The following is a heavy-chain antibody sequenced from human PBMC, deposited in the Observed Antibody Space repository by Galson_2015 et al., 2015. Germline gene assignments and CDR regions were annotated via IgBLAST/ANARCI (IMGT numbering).Heavy chain of an antibody. CDR3: AKVSQLWLLVSYFDY. CDR1: GFTFSSYA. J-gene: IGHJ4*02. V-gene: IGHV3-23*01. D-gene: IGHD5-18*01. CDR2: ISGSGGST. Sequence: SLRLSCAASGFTFSSYAMSWVRQAPGKGLEWVSAISGSGGSTYYADSVKGRFTISRDNSKNTLYLQMNSLRAEDTAVYYCAKVSQLWLLVSYFDYWGQGTLVTVSS.